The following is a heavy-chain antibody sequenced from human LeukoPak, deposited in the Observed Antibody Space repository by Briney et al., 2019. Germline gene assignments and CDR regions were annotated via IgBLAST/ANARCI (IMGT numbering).Heavy chain of an antibody. CDR3: ARDAGPGFFSLYYGMDV. CDR1: GFTFSGSA. V-gene: IGHV3-73*01. D-gene: IGHD3-3*01. CDR2: IRSKANSYAT. Sequence: GGSLRLSCAASGFTFSGSAMHWVRQASGKGLEWVGRIRSKANSYATAYAASVKGRFTISRDDSKNTAYLQMNSLRAEDTAVYYCARDAGPGFFSLYYGMDVWGQGTTVTVSS. J-gene: IGHJ6*02.